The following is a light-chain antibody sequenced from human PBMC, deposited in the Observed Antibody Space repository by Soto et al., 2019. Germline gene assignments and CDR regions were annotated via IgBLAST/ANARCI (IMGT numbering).Light chain of an antibody. Sequence: EIVLTQSPATLSLSPGERATLSCRASQSVSSYLAWYQQKPGQAPRLLIYDASNRATGIPARFSGGGSGTDFTLTISSLEPEDVSVNYCQQRFNWPRLTFGQGTKLEIK. CDR3: QQRFNWPRLT. V-gene: IGKV3-11*01. CDR1: QSVSSY. CDR2: DAS. J-gene: IGKJ2*01.